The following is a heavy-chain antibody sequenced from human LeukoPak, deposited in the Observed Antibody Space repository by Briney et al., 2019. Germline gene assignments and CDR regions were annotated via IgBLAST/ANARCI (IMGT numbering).Heavy chain of an antibody. V-gene: IGHV4-30-2*01. CDR2: IYHSGST. CDR3: ASSALLFASFDY. D-gene: IGHD2-21*02. CDR1: GGSISSGGYS. Sequence: SETLSLTCAVSGGSISSGGYSWSWIRQPPGKGLEWIGYIYHSGSTYYNPSLKSRVTISVDTSKNQFSLKLSSVTAADTAVYYCASSALLFASFDYWGQGTLVTVSS. J-gene: IGHJ4*02.